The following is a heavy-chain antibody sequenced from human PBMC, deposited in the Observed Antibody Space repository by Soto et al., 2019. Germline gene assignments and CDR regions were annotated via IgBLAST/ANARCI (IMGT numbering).Heavy chain of an antibody. J-gene: IGHJ3*02. Sequence: GGSLRLSCAASGFTFSSYAMSWVRQAPGKGLEWVSAISGSGGSTYYADSVKGRFTISRDNSKNTLYLQMNSLRAEDTAVYYCAKDGVYYGSGEAAFDIWGQGTMVTVSS. CDR3: AKDGVYYGSGEAAFDI. D-gene: IGHD3-10*01. V-gene: IGHV3-23*01. CDR1: GFTFSSYA. CDR2: ISGSGGST.